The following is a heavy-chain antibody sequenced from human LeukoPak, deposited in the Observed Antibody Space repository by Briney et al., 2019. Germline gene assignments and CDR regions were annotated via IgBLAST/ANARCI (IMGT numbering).Heavy chain of an antibody. D-gene: IGHD5-18*01. CDR3: ARDHYGYSYGYGDY. CDR2: ISSSSSYI. J-gene: IGHJ4*02. Sequence: GGSLRLSCAASGFTFSSYSMNWVRQAPGKGLEWVSSISSSSSYIYYADSVKGRFTISRDNVKNSLYLQMNSLRAEDTAVYYCARDHYGYSYGYGDYWGQGTLVTVSS. V-gene: IGHV3-21*01. CDR1: GFTFSSYS.